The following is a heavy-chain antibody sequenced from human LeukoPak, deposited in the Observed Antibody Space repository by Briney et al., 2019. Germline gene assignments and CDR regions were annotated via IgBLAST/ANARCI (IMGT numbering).Heavy chain of an antibody. CDR2: VSNSGGTT. J-gene: IGHJ6*02. CDR3: AKSVAIYFYYGLDV. D-gene: IGHD3-3*01. CDR1: GFTFSNYA. Sequence: GGSLRLSCAASGFTFSNYAMTWVRQGPGKGLEWVSTVSNSGGTTFYADSVEGRFTISRDNSKNTLFLQMNSLRAEDTAPYYCAKSVAIYFYYGLDVWGRGTTVAVSS. V-gene: IGHV3-23*01.